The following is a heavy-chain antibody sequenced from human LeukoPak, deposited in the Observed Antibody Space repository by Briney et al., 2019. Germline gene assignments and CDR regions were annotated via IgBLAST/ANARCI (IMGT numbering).Heavy chain of an antibody. Sequence: ASVKVSCKASGYTFTGYYMHWVRQAPGQGLEWMGWINPNSGGTNYAQKFRGWVTMTRDTSISTAYMELSRLRSDDTAVYYCARRSSTSAKEGMDVWGQGTTVTVSS. V-gene: IGHV1-2*04. J-gene: IGHJ6*02. CDR2: INPNSGGT. CDR1: GYTFTGYY. CDR3: ARRSSTSAKEGMDV. D-gene: IGHD2-2*01.